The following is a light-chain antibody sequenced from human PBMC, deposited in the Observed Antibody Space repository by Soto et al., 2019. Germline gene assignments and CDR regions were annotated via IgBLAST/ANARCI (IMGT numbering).Light chain of an antibody. J-gene: IGLJ3*02. CDR2: EVS. CDR1: SSDVGSYNL. CDR3: CSYAGSSTPWV. Sequence: QSVLTQPASVSGSPEQSITISCTGTSSDVGSYNLVSWYQQHPGKAPKLMIYEVSKRPSGVSNRFSGSKSGNTASLTISGLQAEDEADYYCCSYAGSSTPWVFGGGTKVTVL. V-gene: IGLV2-23*02.